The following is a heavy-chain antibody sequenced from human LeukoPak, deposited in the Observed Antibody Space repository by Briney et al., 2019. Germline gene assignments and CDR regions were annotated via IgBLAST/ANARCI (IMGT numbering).Heavy chain of an antibody. CDR2: INSDGSST. D-gene: IGHD1-26*01. J-gene: IGHJ4*02. V-gene: IGHV3-74*01. Sequence: GGSLRLSCAASGFTCSSYWMYWVRHAPGKGLVWVSRINSDGSSTSYADSVKGRFTISRDNAKNTLYLQMNSLRAEDTAVYYCARGWEGYFDYWGQGTLVTVSS. CDR1: GFTCSSYW. CDR3: ARGWEGYFDY.